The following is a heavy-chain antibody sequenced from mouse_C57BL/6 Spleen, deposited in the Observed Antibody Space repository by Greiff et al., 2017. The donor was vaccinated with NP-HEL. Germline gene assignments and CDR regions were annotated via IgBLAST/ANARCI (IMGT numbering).Heavy chain of an antibody. CDR2: INYDGSST. V-gene: IGHV5-16*01. Sequence: EVKLMESEGGLVQPGSSMKLSCTASGFTFSDYYMAWVRQVPEKGLEWVANINYDGSSTYYLDSLKSRFIISRDNAKNILYLQMSSLKSEDTATYYCARDRGGYGFDYWGQGTTLTVSS. CDR3: ARDRGGYGFDY. D-gene: IGHD2-2*01. J-gene: IGHJ2*01. CDR1: GFTFSDYY.